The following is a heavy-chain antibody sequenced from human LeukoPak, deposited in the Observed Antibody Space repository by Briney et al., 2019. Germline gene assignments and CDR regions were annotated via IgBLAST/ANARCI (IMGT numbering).Heavy chain of an antibody. Sequence: AGGSLRLSCAASGFTFSSYAMHWVRQAPGKGLEWLALISYDGSNKYYADSVKGRFTISRDNSKNTLYLQMNSLRAEDTAVYYCARAYGGYVPFDYWGQGTLVTVSS. J-gene: IGHJ4*02. CDR1: GFTFSSYA. D-gene: IGHD5-12*01. CDR2: ISYDGSNK. V-gene: IGHV3-30*04. CDR3: ARAYGGYVPFDY.